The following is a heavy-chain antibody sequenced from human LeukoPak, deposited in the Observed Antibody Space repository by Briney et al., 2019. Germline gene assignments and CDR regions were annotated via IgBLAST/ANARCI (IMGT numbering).Heavy chain of an antibody. J-gene: IGHJ4*02. CDR3: ARHRSGYFTPFSN. CDR2: IYEDGRT. V-gene: IGHV4-39*01. CDR1: GDSISSSTYY. Sequence: SETLSLTCTVSGDSISSSTYYWGWIRQPPGKGLEWIGSIYEDGRTYYIPSLKSRLTICVDTSKKHFSLKLNSVTAANTAVYYWARHRSGYFTPFSNWGQGRLVIVSS. D-gene: IGHD3-3*01.